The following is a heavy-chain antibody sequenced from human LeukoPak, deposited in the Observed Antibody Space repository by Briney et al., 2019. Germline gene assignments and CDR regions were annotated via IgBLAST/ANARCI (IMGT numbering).Heavy chain of an antibody. Sequence: AGGSLRLSCAASGFTFSSYGMSWVRQAPGKGLEWVSAISGSGGSTYYADSVKGRFTISRDNSKNTLYLQMNSLRAEDTAVYYCAKGMRLQFFAFDIWGQGTMVTVSS. V-gene: IGHV3-23*01. CDR3: AKGMRLQFFAFDI. CDR2: ISGSGGST. J-gene: IGHJ3*02. CDR1: GFTFSSYG. D-gene: IGHD5-24*01.